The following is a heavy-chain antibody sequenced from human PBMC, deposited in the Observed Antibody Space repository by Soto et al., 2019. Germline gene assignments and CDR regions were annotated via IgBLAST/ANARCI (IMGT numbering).Heavy chain of an antibody. CDR1: GGSISDYY. D-gene: IGHD3-16*01. CDR2: ISYSGST. J-gene: IGHJ5*02. Sequence: QVQLQESGPGLVKPSETLSLTCAVSGGSISDYYWSWIRQPPGKGLEWIGYISYSGSTNYNPSLNSRVTISVDTTQNQLSLKLSSVTAADTGVYYCAKGQGVLGPWGQGTLVTVSS. V-gene: IGHV4-59*08. CDR3: AKGQGVLGP.